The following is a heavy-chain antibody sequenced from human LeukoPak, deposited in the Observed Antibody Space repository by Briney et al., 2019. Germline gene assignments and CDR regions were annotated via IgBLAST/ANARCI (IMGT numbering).Heavy chain of an antibody. D-gene: IGHD5-12*01. J-gene: IGHJ3*02. CDR2: ISSTSSNI. CDR3: ARGGYSGYVTFDI. CDR1: RFTFSNYA. Sequence: PGGSLRLSCVASRFTFSNYAMNWVRQAPGKGLEWVSPISSTSSNIYYADSVKGRFTISRDNAKNSLYLQMNSLRAEDTAVYYCARGGYSGYVTFDIWGQGTMVTVSS. V-gene: IGHV3-21*01.